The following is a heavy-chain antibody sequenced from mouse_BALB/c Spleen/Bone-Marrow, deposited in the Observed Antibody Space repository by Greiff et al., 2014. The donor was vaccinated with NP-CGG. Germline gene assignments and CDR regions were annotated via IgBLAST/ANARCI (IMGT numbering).Heavy chain of an antibody. CDR1: GFTFSSFG. J-gene: IGHJ1*01. V-gene: IGHV5-17*02. CDR2: ISSGSSST. Sequence: EVQLVESGGGLVQPGGSRKLSCVASGFTFSSFGMHWVRQAPEKGLEWVAYISSGSSSTYYADTLKGRFTISRDNPKNTLFLQMTSLGSEDTAMYYCARGYYYGSSHYWYFDVWGAGTTVTVSS. D-gene: IGHD1-1*01. CDR3: ARGYYYGSSHYWYFDV.